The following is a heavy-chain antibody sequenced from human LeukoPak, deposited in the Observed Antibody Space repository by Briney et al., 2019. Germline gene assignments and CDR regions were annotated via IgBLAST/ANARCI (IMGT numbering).Heavy chain of an antibody. CDR2: ISAYNGNT. V-gene: IGHV1-18*04. CDR3: ARVRWDDDYGDYRGPREAFDI. J-gene: IGHJ3*02. Sequence: GASVKVSCKASGYTFTSYYMHWVRQAPGQGLEWMGWISAYNGNTNYAQKLQGRVTMTTDTSTSTAYMELRSLRSDDTAVYYCARVRWDDDYGDYRGPREAFDIWGQGTMVTVSS. CDR1: GYTFTSYY. D-gene: IGHD4-17*01.